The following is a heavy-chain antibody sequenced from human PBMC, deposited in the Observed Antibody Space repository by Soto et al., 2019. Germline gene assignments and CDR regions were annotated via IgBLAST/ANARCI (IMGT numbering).Heavy chain of an antibody. Sequence: ASVKVSCTDSGYTFTTYGISRVRQAPGQGLEWMGWINTHNGNTNYAQNLQGRVIMTADTSTSTAYMELRSLRSDDTAVYYCTREGSAPYYYYGMDAWGQGTTVTVSS. CDR1: GYTFTTYG. J-gene: IGHJ6*02. CDR2: INTHNGNT. V-gene: IGHV1-18*01. D-gene: IGHD3-10*01. CDR3: TREGSAPYYYYGMDA.